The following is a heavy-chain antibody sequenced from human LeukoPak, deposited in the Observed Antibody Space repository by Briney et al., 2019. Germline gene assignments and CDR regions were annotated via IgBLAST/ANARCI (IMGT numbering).Heavy chain of an antibody. J-gene: IGHJ4*02. V-gene: IGHV4-59*01. CDR1: GGSISSYY. Sequence: SETLSLSCTVSGGSISSYYWNWIRQPPGRGLEWVGYIYYSGTTNYDPSLKSRVTISVDTSKNQFSLELTSVTAADTAVYYCARANHYSDSGGYYYALDYWGQGTLVTVSS. CDR2: IYYSGTT. CDR3: ARANHYSDSGGYYYALDY. D-gene: IGHD3-22*01.